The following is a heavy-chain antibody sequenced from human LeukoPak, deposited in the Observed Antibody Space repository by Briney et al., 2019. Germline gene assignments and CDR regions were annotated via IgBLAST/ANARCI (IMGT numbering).Heavy chain of an antibody. CDR3: AGLTTPLNWFDP. CDR2: IYSSGSA. Sequence: SETLSLTCSVSGGSISSGSHYWSWIRQPAGKGLDWIGRIYSSGSANYNPSLKSRVTISVDTSKNLFSLKLTSVTAADSAMYYCAGLTTPLNWFDPWGQGTLVTVSS. CDR1: GGSISSGSHY. D-gene: IGHD1-1*01. J-gene: IGHJ5*02. V-gene: IGHV4-61*10.